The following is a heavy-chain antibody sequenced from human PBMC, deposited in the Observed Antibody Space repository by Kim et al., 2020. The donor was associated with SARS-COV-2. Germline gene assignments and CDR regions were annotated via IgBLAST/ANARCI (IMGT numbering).Heavy chain of an antibody. V-gene: IGHV3-9*01. CDR2: ISWNSGSI. J-gene: IGHJ4*02. CDR1: GVTFDDYA. D-gene: IGHD3-22*01. CDR3: AKDAAGYYYDSSGYYYFDY. Sequence: GGSLRLSCAASGVTFDDYAMHWVRQAPGKGLEWVSGISWNSGSIGYADSVKGRFTISRDNAKNSLYLQMNSLRAEDTALYYCAKDAAGYYYDSSGYYYFDYWGQGPLVTVTS.